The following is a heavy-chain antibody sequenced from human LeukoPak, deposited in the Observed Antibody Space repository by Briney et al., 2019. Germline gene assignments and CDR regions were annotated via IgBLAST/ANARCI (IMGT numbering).Heavy chain of an antibody. Sequence: GGSLRLSCAASGFTFSSYSVNWVRQAPGKGLEWVSSISSSGSYIYYADSVKGRFTISRDNAKNSLYLQMNSLRAEDTAVYYCARERLRSSVWFDPWGQGTLVTVSS. J-gene: IGHJ5*02. D-gene: IGHD6-19*01. CDR2: ISSSGSYI. V-gene: IGHV3-21*01. CDR1: GFTFSSYS. CDR3: ARERLRSSVWFDP.